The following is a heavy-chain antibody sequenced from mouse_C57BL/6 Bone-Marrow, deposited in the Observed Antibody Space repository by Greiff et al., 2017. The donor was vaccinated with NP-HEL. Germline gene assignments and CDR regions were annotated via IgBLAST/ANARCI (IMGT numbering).Heavy chain of an antibody. D-gene: IGHD1-1*01. J-gene: IGHJ2*01. CDR1: GYAFSSSW. V-gene: IGHV1-82*01. Sequence: VQRVESGPELVKPGASVKISCKASGYAFSSSWMNWVKQRPGKGLEWIGRIYPGDGDTNYNGKFKGKATLTADKSSSTAYMQLSSLTSEDSAVYFCARRGDGSSLDYWGQGTTLTVSS. CDR3: ARRGDGSSLDY. CDR2: IYPGDGDT.